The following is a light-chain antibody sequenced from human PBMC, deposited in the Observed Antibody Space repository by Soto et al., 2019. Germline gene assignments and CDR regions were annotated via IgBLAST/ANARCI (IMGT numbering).Light chain of an antibody. Sequence: EIVLTQSPGTLSLSPGERASLSCRASQAVSASYLAWYQQKPGQAPRLLISGATNRTIGIPDRFSGSVSGTDFTLTISRLEPDDFAVYYCQPYGVSSPRITFGQGTRME. CDR1: QAVSASY. V-gene: IGKV3-20*01. CDR2: GAT. CDR3: QPYGVSSPRIT. J-gene: IGKJ5*01.